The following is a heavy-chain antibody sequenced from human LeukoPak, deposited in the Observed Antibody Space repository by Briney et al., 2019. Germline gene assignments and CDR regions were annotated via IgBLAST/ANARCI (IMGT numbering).Heavy chain of an antibody. D-gene: IGHD5-12*01. CDR3: ARDDVDILGY. CDR2: IWYDGSNK. J-gene: IGHJ4*02. V-gene: IGHV3-33*01. Sequence: GGSLRLSCAASGLTFRNYGMHWVRQAPGKGLEWVAVIWYDGSNKYYADSVKGRFTISRDNSKNTLYLQMNSLRAEDTAVYYCARDDVDILGYWGQGTLVTVSS. CDR1: GLTFRNYG.